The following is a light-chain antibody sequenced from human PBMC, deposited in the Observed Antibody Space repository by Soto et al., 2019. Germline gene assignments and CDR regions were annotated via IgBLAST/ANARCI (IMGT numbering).Light chain of an antibody. Sequence: DIQMTQSPSSLSASVGDRVTITCQASHAISNYLNWFQQKPGKAPKLLIYDASTLASGVPSRFSGSGSGTDFTFTISSLQPEDIATYYCQQYENLVLSFGGGTQVEIK. CDR1: HAISNY. CDR2: DAS. V-gene: IGKV1-33*01. CDR3: QQYENLVLS. J-gene: IGKJ4*01.